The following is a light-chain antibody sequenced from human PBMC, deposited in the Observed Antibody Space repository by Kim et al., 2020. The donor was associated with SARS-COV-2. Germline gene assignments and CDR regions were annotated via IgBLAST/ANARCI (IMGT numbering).Light chain of an antibody. V-gene: IGKV3-20*01. CDR2: GAS. CDR3: QQYGSSPPYT. J-gene: IGKJ2*01. Sequence: EIVLTQSPGTLSLSPGERATLSCRASQRVSSSYLAWYQQKPGQAPRLLIYGASSRATGIPDRFSGSGSGTDFTLTISRLETEDFAVYYCQQYGSSPPYTFGQGTKLEI. CDR1: QRVSSSY.